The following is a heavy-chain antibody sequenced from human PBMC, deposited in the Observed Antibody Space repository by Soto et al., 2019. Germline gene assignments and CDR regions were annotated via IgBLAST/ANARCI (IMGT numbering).Heavy chain of an antibody. D-gene: IGHD2-21*02. CDR2: IWYDGSNE. J-gene: IGHJ4*02. CDR3: ARADEVTAYSPRFEY. CDR1: GFTFGAYV. V-gene: IGHV3-33*08. Sequence: GGSLRLSCAASGFTFGAYVMHWVRQAPGKGLEWLAVIWYDGSNEYYADSVRGRFTISRDNSDNTLFLQMTRVRAEDTAVYYCARADEVTAYSPRFEYWGQGTLVTVS.